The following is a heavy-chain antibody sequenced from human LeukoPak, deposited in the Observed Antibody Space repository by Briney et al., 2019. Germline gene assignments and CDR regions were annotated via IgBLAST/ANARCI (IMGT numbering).Heavy chain of an antibody. D-gene: IGHD2-2*01. CDR3: ARDGGGTSADYYFDY. J-gene: IGHJ4*02. CDR2: LSYDGRDK. Sequence: TGMSLRLACAASRFTFTSYAMHWVRQAPGKGLEWVAVLSYDGRDKHYADSVKGRFTISRDNSKSTLYLQMISLRAEDTAVYYCARDGGGTSADYYFDYWGQGTLVTVSS. V-gene: IGHV3-30*04. CDR1: RFTFTSYA.